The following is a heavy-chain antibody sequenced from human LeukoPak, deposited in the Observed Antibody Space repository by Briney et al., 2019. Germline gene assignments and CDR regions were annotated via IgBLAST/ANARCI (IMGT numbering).Heavy chain of an antibody. J-gene: IGHJ4*02. CDR2: INPSGGST. V-gene: IGHV1-46*01. Sequence: ASVKVSCKASGYTFTDYYMHWVRQAPGQGLEWMGIINPSGGSTSYAQKFQGRVTMTEDTSTDTAYMELSSLRSEDTAVYYCATLGLVGATTGFDYWGQGTLVTVSS. CDR1: GYTFTDYY. D-gene: IGHD1-26*01. CDR3: ATLGLVGATTGFDY.